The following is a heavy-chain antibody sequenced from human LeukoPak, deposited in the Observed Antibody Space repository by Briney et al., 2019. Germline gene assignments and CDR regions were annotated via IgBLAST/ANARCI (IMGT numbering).Heavy chain of an antibody. CDR2: ISSSSSYI. J-gene: IGHJ4*02. D-gene: IGHD3-3*01. CDR3: ARARTNYDFWSGYTLYYFDY. Sequence: GGSLRLSCAASGFTFSSYSMNWVRQAPGKGLEWVSSISSSSSYIYYADSVKGRFTISRDNAKNSPYLQMNSLRAEDTALYYCARARTNYDFWSGYTLYYFDYWGQGTLVTVSS. V-gene: IGHV3-21*04. CDR1: GFTFSSYS.